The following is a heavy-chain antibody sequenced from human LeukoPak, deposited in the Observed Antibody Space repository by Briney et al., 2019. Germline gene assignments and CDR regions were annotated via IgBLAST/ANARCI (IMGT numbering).Heavy chain of an antibody. V-gene: IGHV4-34*01. CDR1: GGSFSGYY. J-gene: IGHJ5*02. D-gene: IGHD6-19*01. CDR3: ARDMLGWYLSGTNNWFDP. Sequence: SETLSLTCAVYGGSFSGYYWSWIRQPPGKGLEWIGEINHSGSTNYNPSLKSRVTISVDTSKNQFSLKLSSVTAADTAVYYCARDMLGWYLSGTNNWFDPWGQGTLVTVSS. CDR2: INHSGST.